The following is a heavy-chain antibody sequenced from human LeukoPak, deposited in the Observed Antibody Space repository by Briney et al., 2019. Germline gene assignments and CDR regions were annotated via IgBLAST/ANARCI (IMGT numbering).Heavy chain of an antibody. V-gene: IGHV1-2*02. J-gene: IGHJ3*02. Sequence: ASVKVSCKASGYTFTDFYIHWMRQAPGQGLEWMGWINPDNGVTAYAQKFQGRVTMTRDTSISAVYVELSRLRSDDTAVYYCARSQQWSDHDAFDIWGQGTMVTVSS. CDR2: INPDNGVT. D-gene: IGHD5-18*01. CDR3: ARSQQWSDHDAFDI. CDR1: GYTFTDFY.